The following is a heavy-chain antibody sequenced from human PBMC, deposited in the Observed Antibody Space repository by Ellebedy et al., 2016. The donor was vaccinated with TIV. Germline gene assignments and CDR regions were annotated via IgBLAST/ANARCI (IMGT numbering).Heavy chain of an antibody. J-gene: IGHJ4*02. CDR2: IKQDGGER. Sequence: PGGSLRLSCAASGFTFSNYGMTWVRQAPGKGLEWVAHIKQDGGERAYVDSVKGRFTISRDNAKNSLYLQIDSLRAEDAAIYYCARPGGFRKLPLVFWGQGILVTVSS. V-gene: IGHV3-7*01. CDR1: GFTFSNYG. CDR3: ARPGGFRKLPLVF. D-gene: IGHD3-16*01.